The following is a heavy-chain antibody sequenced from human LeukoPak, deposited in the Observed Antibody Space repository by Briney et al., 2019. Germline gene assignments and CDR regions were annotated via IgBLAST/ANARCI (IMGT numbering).Heavy chain of an antibody. J-gene: IGHJ5*02. Sequence: SDTLSLTCTVSGDSISSYYWRWIRQPPGKGLEWIAFNYSCGSTNYNPSFKSRVSVSADTSKYQFSLNVRSVAAADTAVYYCAGGGASSQWFDPWGQGTLVTVSS. D-gene: IGHD2-15*01. CDR3: AGGGASSQWFDP. CDR1: GDSISSYY. V-gene: IGHV4-59*07. CDR2: NYSCGST.